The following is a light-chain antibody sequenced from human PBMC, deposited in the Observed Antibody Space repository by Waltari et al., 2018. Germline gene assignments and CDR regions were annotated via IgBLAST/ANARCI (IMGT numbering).Light chain of an antibody. J-gene: IGKJ1*01. Sequence: DIVMTQSPDSLAVSLGERATFNCKSSQTVLYSANNKNDLSWYQQKPGQPPKLLIYWASTRQSGVPDRFSGSGSGTDFTLTISSLQTEDVAVYYCQQYYSTPWTFGQGTKVEIK. V-gene: IGKV4-1*01. CDR1: QTVLYSANNKND. CDR3: QQYYSTPWT. CDR2: WAS.